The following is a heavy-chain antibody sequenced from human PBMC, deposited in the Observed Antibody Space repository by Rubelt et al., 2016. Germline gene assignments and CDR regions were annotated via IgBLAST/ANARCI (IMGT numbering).Heavy chain of an antibody. CDR3: AKDGASSL. V-gene: IGHV4-59*01. CDR1: GASIRSYY. Sequence: QVQLQESGPGLVKPSETLSLTCTVSGASIRSYYWSWIRQPPGKGLEWIGNIYYGGRTNYTPSLKSRVTMSVDTSTNQCSLKLRSVTAADTALYYCAKDGASSLSGQGTMVTVSS. CDR2: IYYGGRT. J-gene: IGHJ3*01. D-gene: IGHD3-16*01.